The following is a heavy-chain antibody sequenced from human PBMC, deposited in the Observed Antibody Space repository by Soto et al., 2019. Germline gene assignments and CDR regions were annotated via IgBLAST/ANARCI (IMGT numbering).Heavy chain of an antibody. J-gene: IGHJ4*02. D-gene: IGHD3-22*01. CDR3: ARVRNYYDSSGYGARIFDY. V-gene: IGHV4-30-4*01. Sequence: ASETLSLTCTVSGGSISSGDYYWSWIRQPPGKGLEWIGYIYYSGSTYYNPSLKSRVTISVDTSKNQFSLKLSSVTAADTAVYYCARVRNYYDSSGYGARIFDYWGQGTLVTVSS. CDR1: GGSISSGDYY. CDR2: IYYSGST.